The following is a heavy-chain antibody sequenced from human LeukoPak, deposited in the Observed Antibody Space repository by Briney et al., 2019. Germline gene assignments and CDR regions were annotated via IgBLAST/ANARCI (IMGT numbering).Heavy chain of an antibody. CDR2: IIPIFGTA. Sequence: ASVKVSCKASGGTFSSYAISWVRQAPGQGLEWMGGIIPIFGTANYAQKFQGRVTITADESTSTAYMELSSLRSEDTAVYYCARVGGNPLLLHYYYYMDVWGKGTTVTISS. CDR3: ARVGGNPLLLHYYYYMDV. CDR1: GGTFSSYA. D-gene: IGHD4-23*01. V-gene: IGHV1-69*13. J-gene: IGHJ6*03.